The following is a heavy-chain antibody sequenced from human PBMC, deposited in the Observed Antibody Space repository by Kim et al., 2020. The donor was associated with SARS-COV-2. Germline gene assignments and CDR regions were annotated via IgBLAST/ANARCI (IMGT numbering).Heavy chain of an antibody. CDR3: ASPNLRPAAGTLTYYYYGMDV. J-gene: IGHJ6*02. V-gene: IGHV1-46*01. D-gene: IGHD6-13*01. CDR2: INPSGGST. Sequence: ASVKVSCKASGYTFTSYYMHWVRQAPGQGLEWMGIINPSGGSTSYAQKFQGRVTMTRDTSTNTVYMELSSLRSEDTAVYYCASPNLRPAAGTLTYYYYGMDVWGQGTTVTVSS. CDR1: GYTFTSYY.